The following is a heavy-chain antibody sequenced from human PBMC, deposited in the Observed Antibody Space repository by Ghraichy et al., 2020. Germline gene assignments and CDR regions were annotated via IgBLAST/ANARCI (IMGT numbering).Heavy chain of an antibody. CDR2: IYYSGST. CDR3: ARDRPRYYYGSGGGMDV. V-gene: IGHV4-59*01. J-gene: IGHJ6*02. D-gene: IGHD3-10*01. CDR1: GGSISSYY. Sequence: SETLSLTCTVSGGSISSYYWSWIRQPPGKGLEWIGYIYYSGSTNYNPSLKSRVTISVDTSKNQFSLKLSSVTAADTAVYYCARDRPRYYYGSGGGMDVWGQGTTVTVSS.